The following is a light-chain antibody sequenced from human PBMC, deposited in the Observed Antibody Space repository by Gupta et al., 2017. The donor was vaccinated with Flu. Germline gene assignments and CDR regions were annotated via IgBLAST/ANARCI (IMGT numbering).Light chain of an antibody. V-gene: IGLV2-11*01. J-gene: IGLJ1*01. CDR2: DVT. CDR3: SSYAGRVTWV. CDR1: SNDVGGSNR. Sequence: QSAPTQPRSVSGSPGQSVPISCTGSSNDVGGSNRVSWYQQRPGKAPKLLLYDVTERPSGVPDRFSGSKSGNTASLTISGLQADDEADYYCSSYAGRVTWVFGTGTTVTVL.